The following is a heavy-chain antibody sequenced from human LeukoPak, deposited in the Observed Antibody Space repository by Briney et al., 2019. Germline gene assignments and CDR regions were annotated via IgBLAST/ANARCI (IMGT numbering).Heavy chain of an antibody. Sequence: GGSLRLSCAASGFTFSSYAMSWVRQAPGKGLEWVSAISGSGGSTYYADSVKGRFTISRDNSKNTLYLQMNSLRAEDTAVYYCAKDFWGGYYLGGAFDIWGQGTMVTVSS. CDR1: GFTFSSYA. CDR3: AKDFWGGYYLGGAFDI. V-gene: IGHV3-23*01. CDR2: ISGSGGST. D-gene: IGHD3-3*01. J-gene: IGHJ3*02.